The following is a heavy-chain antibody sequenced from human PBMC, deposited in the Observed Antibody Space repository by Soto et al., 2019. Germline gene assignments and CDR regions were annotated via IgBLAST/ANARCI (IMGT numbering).Heavy chain of an antibody. J-gene: IGHJ4*02. V-gene: IGHV3-33*01. D-gene: IGHD6-19*01. CDR2: IWYDGSNK. CDR1: GFTFSSYG. CDR3: ARDLTPAIAVAGFVGGFDY. Sequence: QVQLVESGGGVVQPGRSLRLSCAASGFTFSSYGMHWVRQAPGKGLEWVAVIWYDGSNKYYADSVKGRFTISRDNSKXXLYXXXXXLRAEDTAVYYCARDLTPAIAVAGFVGGFDYWVQGTLVTVSS.